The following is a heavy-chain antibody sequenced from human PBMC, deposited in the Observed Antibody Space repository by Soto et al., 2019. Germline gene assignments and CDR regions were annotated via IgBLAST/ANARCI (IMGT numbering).Heavy chain of an antibody. Sequence: QVQLVQSGAEVKKPGASVKVSCKASGYTFTTYNINWVRQATGQGLEWMGWMNPNSGNTGFAQTFQGRVTMTRDTSISTAYMELSSLRSEDTAVYYCARQLSHSGSWSDAFDIWGQGTMVTVSS. CDR1: GYTFTTYN. CDR2: MNPNSGNT. D-gene: IGHD6-13*01. CDR3: ARQLSHSGSWSDAFDI. V-gene: IGHV1-8*01. J-gene: IGHJ3*02.